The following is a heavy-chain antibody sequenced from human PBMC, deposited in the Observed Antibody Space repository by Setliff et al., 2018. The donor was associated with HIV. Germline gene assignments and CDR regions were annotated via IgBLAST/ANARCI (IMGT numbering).Heavy chain of an antibody. D-gene: IGHD3-10*01. CDR1: GFTFSRYS. CDR3: ARESYFYGSGSYPTYFQH. V-gene: IGHV3-21*01. Sequence: GGSLRLSCAASGFTFSRYSMNWVRQAPGKGLEWVSSISRSSPSYIYYAESVKGRFTISRDNSKNTLYLHMSSLRAEDTALYYCARESYFYGSGSYPTYFQHCGQGTLVTVSS. J-gene: IGHJ1*01. CDR2: ISRSSPSYI.